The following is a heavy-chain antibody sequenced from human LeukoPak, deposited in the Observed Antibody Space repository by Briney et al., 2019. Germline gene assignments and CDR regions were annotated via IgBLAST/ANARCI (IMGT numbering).Heavy chain of an antibody. Sequence: GGSLRLSCAASGFAFSNFAMSWVRQAPGKGLEWGSAMSGSGDGTYYVDSVKGRFTISRDNSKNTLYLQMNSLRAEDTAVYYCAKMMGQRLYDYCMDVWGKGTTVTVSS. CDR1: GFAFSNFA. J-gene: IGHJ6*03. V-gene: IGHV3-23*01. CDR2: MSGSGDGT. CDR3: AKMMGQRLYDYCMDV. D-gene: IGHD3-16*01.